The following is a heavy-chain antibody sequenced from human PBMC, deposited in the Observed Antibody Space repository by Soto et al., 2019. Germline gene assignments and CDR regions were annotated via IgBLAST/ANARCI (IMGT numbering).Heavy chain of an antibody. Sequence: KPSETLSLTCAVYGGSFSGYYWSWIRQPPGKGLEWIGEINHSGSTNYNPSLKSRVTISVDTSKNQFSLKLSSVTAADTAVYYCARGRQQWLVRGYYYYGMDVWGQGTTVTVSS. J-gene: IGHJ6*02. CDR2: INHSGST. CDR1: GGSFSGYY. CDR3: ARGRQQWLVRGYYYYGMDV. D-gene: IGHD6-19*01. V-gene: IGHV4-34*01.